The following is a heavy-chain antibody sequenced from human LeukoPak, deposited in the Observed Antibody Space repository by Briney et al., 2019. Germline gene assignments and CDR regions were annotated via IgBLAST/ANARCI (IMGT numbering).Heavy chain of an antibody. CDR3: AKDAEWAVTNSCDY. CDR1: GFTFSSYA. CDR2: ISGSGGST. D-gene: IGHD3-3*01. J-gene: IGHJ4*02. V-gene: IGHV3-23*01. Sequence: LPGGSLRLSCAASGFTFSSYAMSWVRQAPGKGLEWVSAISGSGGSTYYADSVKGRFTISRDNSKNTLYLQMNSLRAEDTAVYYCAKDAEWAVTNSCDYWGQGALVTVSS.